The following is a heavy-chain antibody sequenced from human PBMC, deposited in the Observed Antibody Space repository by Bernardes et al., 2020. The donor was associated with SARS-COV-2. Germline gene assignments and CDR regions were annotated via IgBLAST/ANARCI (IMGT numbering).Heavy chain of an antibody. CDR2: IKQDGSEK. CDR1: GFIFSSFW. V-gene: IGHV3-7*01. CDR3: ARDSFVIDY. Sequence: GGSLRLSCAASGFIFSSFWMTWVRQAPGKGLEWVATIKQDGSEKYYVASVEGRFTISRDNANKSLYLQMSSLRAEDTAVYHCARDSFVIDYWGQGILVTVSS. J-gene: IGHJ4*02.